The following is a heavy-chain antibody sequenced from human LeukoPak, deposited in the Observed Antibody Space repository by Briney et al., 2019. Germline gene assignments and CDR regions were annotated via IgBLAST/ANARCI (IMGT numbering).Heavy chain of an antibody. Sequence: GGSLRLSCAASGFIFDDYAMHWVRQVPGKGLEWVSGISWNTIGIGYADSVKGRFTISRDNAKNSLYLQMNSLRSEDTALYYCANSRDGYNTDYWGQGTLVTVSS. D-gene: IGHD5-24*01. CDR3: ANSRDGYNTDY. J-gene: IGHJ4*02. V-gene: IGHV3-9*01. CDR1: GFIFDDYA. CDR2: ISWNTIGI.